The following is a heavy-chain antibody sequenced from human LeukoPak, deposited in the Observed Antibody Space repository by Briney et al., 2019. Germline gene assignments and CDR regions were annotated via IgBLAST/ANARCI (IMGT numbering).Heavy chain of an antibody. CDR1: GYTFSNYG. V-gene: IGHV1-18*01. Sequence: ASVKVSCKASGYTFSNYGISWVRQAPGQGREWMGWISANNGNTNYAQKLQGRVTMTTDTSTSTAYMELRTLRSDDTAVYYCVRFWSGFLPDYWGQGTLVTVSS. CDR2: ISANNGNT. J-gene: IGHJ4*02. D-gene: IGHD3-3*01. CDR3: VRFWSGFLPDY.